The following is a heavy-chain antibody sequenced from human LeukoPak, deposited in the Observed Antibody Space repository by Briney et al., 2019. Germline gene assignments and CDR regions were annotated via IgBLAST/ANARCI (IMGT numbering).Heavy chain of an antibody. CDR3: ARESYYDSSGLDY. CDR2: IYQSGST. Sequence: SETLSLTCTVSGYSITSGYYWGWIRQPPGKGLEWIGSIYQSGSTFYNPSLKSRVTISVDTSKNQFSLKLSSVTAADTAVYYCARESYYDSSGLDYWGQGTLVTVSS. V-gene: IGHV4-38-2*02. D-gene: IGHD3-22*01. J-gene: IGHJ4*02. CDR1: GYSITSGYY.